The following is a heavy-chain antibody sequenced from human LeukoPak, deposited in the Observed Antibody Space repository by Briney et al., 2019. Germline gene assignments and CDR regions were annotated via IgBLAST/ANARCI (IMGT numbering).Heavy chain of an antibody. CDR1: GFTFNNYW. CDR2: INSDGSST. D-gene: IGHD2-21*02. J-gene: IGHJ3*02. CDR3: TRVPVRAFCGRDCYRDAFDI. V-gene: IGHV3-74*01. Sequence: HPGGSLRPSCAASGFTFNNYWMHWVRQAPGKGLVWVSRINSDGSSTNYADSVKGRFTISRDNAKNTLDLQMNSLRAEDTALYYCTRVPVRAFCGRDCYRDAFDIWGQGTMVTVSS.